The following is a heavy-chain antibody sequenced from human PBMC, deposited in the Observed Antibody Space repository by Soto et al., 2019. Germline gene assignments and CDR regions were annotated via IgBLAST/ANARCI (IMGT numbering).Heavy chain of an antibody. CDR2: ISSNGGST. J-gene: IGHJ4*02. CDR3: VKDDNHYYHRSLVPDY. V-gene: IGHV3-64D*06. Sequence: GGSLRLSCSASGFTFSSYAMHWVRQAPGKGLEYVSAISSNGGSTYYADSVKGRFTISRDNSKNTLYLQMSSLRAEDTAVYYCVKDDNHYYHRSLVPDYWGQGTLVTVSS. CDR1: GFTFSSYA. D-gene: IGHD3-22*01.